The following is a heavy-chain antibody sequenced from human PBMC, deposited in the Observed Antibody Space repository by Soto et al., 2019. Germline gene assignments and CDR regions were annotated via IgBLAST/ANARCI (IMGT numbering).Heavy chain of an antibody. V-gene: IGHV4-59*01. CDR2: IYYSGST. CDR1: GGSISSYY. CDR3: ARLSGRGWYMSGGWFDP. D-gene: IGHD3-10*01. J-gene: IGHJ5*02. Sequence: SETLSLTCTVSGGSISSYYWSWIRQPPGKGLEWIGYIYYSGSTNYNPSLKSRVTISVDTSKNQFSLKLSSVTAADTAVYYCARLSGRGWYMSGGWFDPWGQGTLVPVSS.